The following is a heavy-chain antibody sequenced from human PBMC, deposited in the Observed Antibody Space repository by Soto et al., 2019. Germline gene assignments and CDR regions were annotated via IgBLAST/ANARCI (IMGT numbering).Heavy chain of an antibody. D-gene: IGHD2-21*02. CDR1: GFNFSNHW. V-gene: IGHV3-74*01. Sequence: GGSLRLSCAASGFNFSNHWMHWVRQRPAEGLVWVSRITSDGKSKAYAESVKGRFAISRDNAKNTLYLQMNGLTAEDTAVYYCARESGDWPPYWFDPWGQGTLVTVSS. CDR3: ARESGDWPPYWFDP. J-gene: IGHJ5*02. CDR2: ITSDGKSK.